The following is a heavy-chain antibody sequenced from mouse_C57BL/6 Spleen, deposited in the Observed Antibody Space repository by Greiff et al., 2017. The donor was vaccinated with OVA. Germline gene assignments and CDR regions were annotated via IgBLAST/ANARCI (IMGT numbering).Heavy chain of an antibody. CDR1: GFSLTSYA. CDR3: ARIPLDSLRAMDY. J-gene: IGHJ4*01. CDR2: IWTGGGT. Sequence: VQLQESGPGLVAPSPSLSITCTVSGFSLTSYAISWVRQPPGKGLEWLGVIWTGGGTKYNSALNSSLSISKDNSNGQVFLKMNSLQTDDTARYXCARIPLDSLRAMDYWGQGTSVTVSS. V-gene: IGHV2-9-1*01.